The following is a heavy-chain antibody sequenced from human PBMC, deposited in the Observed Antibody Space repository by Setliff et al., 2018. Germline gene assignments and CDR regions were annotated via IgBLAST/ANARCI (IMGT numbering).Heavy chain of an antibody. D-gene: IGHD6-19*01. CDR2: IFPGNSDT. CDR1: GYSFSSYW. CDR3: ARKESGWLYWDFYFDH. Sequence: PGESLKISCKGSGYSFSSYWIGWVRQMPGKGLEWMGIIFPGNSDTRYSPSFQGQVTISADKSISTAYLQWSSLKASDTAMYYCARKESGWLYWDFYFDHWGQGTLVTVSS. V-gene: IGHV5-51*01. J-gene: IGHJ4*02.